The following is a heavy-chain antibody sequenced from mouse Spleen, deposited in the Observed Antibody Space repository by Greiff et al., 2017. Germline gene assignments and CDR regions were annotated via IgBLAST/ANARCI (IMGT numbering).Heavy chain of an antibody. Sequence: EVKLQESGPELVKPGASVKISCKASGYSFTDYNMNWVKQSNGKSLEWIGVINPNYGTTSYNQKFKGKATLTVDQSSSTAYMQLNSLTSEDSAVYYCASNWDGNPYFDYWGQGTTLTVSS. J-gene: IGHJ2*01. CDR3: ASNWDGNPYFDY. CDR2: INPNYGTT. D-gene: IGHD4-1*01. CDR1: GYSFTDYN. V-gene: IGHV1-39*01.